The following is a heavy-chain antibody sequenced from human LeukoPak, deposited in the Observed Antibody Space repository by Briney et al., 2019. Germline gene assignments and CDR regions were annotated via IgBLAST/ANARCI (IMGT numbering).Heavy chain of an antibody. Sequence: SETLSLTCTVSGGSISSYYRSWIRQPPGKGLEWIGYIYYSGSTNYNPSLKSRVTISVDTSKNQFSLKLSSVTAADTAVYYCARGQLVQRHYYMDVWGKGTTVTVSS. CDR3: ARGQLVQRHYYMDV. J-gene: IGHJ6*03. CDR1: GGSISSYY. V-gene: IGHV4-59*01. D-gene: IGHD6-13*01. CDR2: IYYSGST.